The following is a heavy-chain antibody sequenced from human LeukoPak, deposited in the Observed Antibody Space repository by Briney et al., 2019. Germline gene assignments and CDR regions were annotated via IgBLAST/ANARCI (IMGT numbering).Heavy chain of an antibody. CDR1: GFTFSSFA. V-gene: IGHV3-64D*06. Sequence: GGSLRLSCSASGFTFSSFAMHWVRQAPGKGLEYVSAINSNGDITDYADSVKGRFTISRDNSKNTLHLQMSSLTVEDTAVYYCATHSDFGSGSYRWFDPWGQGTLVIVSS. CDR3: ATHSDFGSGSYRWFDP. J-gene: IGHJ5*02. CDR2: INSNGDIT. D-gene: IGHD3-10*01.